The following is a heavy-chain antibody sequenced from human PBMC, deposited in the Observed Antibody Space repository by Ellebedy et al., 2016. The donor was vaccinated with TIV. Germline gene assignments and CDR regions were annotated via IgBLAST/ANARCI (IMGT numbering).Heavy chain of an antibody. CDR3: AKLTSANSPFDN. CDR2: ISNSAGST. J-gene: IGHJ4*02. D-gene: IGHD4-23*01. Sequence: GGSLRLSCAASGFTFSNYAMHWVRQAPGKGLEWVSSISNSAGSTYDADHVKGRFTISRDNSKNTLYLQMNSLRAEDTAVYYCAKLTSANSPFDNWGQGTLVTVSS. CDR1: GFTFSNYA. V-gene: IGHV3-23*01.